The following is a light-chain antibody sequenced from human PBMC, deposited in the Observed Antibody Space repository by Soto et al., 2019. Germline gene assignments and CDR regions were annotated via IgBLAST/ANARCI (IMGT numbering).Light chain of an antibody. CDR3: QQRYSTPWT. V-gene: IGKV1-39*01. CDR1: QSISSY. CDR2: AAS. J-gene: IGKJ1*01. Sequence: DIQLTQSPSSLSASVGDRVNITCRASQSISSYLNWYQQKPGKAPKLLIYAASSLQSGVPSRFSGSGSGTDFTLTISSLQPEDFATYYCQQRYSTPWTFGQGTKVDI.